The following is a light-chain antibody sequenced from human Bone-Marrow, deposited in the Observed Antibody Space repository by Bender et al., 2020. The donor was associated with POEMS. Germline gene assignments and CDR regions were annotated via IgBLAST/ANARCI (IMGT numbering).Light chain of an antibody. CDR2: DVS. J-gene: IGLJ2*01. CDR3: YSYADSRKLHVI. V-gene: IGLV2-14*01. Sequence: QSALTQPASVSGSPGQSITISCTGTSSDVGAYNYVSWYQQHPGKAPKLMVYDVSKRPSGVPDRFSGSKSGNTASLTISGLQAEDEADYHCYSYADSRKLHVIFGGGTKLTVL. CDR1: SSDVGAYNY.